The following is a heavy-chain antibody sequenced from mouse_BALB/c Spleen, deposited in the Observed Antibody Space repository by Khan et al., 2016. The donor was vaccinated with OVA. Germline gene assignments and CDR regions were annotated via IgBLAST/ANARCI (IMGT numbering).Heavy chain of an antibody. CDR3: VREAYRYDEYYFDY. V-gene: IGHV5-6-5*01. J-gene: IGHJ2*01. D-gene: IGHD2-14*01. CDR1: GFTFSSYV. Sequence: EVELVESGGDLVKPGGSLKLSCAVSGFTFSSYVMSWVRQTPEKRLEWVASISSGGTPAYPDSLKGRFTISRANARNIMYLQMSSLRSEETAMYYCVREAYRYDEYYFDYWGQGTTLTVSS. CDR2: ISSGGTP.